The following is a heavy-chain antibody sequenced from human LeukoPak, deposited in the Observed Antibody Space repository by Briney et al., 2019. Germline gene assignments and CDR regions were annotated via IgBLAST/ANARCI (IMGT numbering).Heavy chain of an antibody. D-gene: IGHD3-3*01. CDR2: INPNSGGT. Sequence: ASVKVSCKASGYTFTGYYMHWVRQAPGQGLEWMGWINPNSGGTNYAQKFQGRVTMTRDTSISTAYMELSRLRSDDTAVYYCARAYDFWSGYPGHYFDYWGQGTLVTVSS. CDR1: GYTFTGYY. CDR3: ARAYDFWSGYPGHYFDY. J-gene: IGHJ4*02. V-gene: IGHV1-2*02.